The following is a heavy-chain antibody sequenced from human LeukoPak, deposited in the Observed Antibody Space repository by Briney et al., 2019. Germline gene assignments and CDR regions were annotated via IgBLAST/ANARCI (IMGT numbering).Heavy chain of an antibody. D-gene: IGHD2-15*01. J-gene: IGHJ6*02. CDR2: IYTSGST. CDR1: GGSINSYY. V-gene: IGHV4-4*09. Sequence: SETLSLTCTVSGGSINSYYWSWIRQPPGKGLEWIGYIYTSGSTNYNPSLKSRVTISVDTSKNQFSLKLSSVTAADTAVYYCARQVAAHFMDVWGQGTTVTVSS. CDR3: ARQVAAHFMDV.